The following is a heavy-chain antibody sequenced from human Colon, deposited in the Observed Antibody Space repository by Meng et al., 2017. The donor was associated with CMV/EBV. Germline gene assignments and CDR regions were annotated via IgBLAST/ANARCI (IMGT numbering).Heavy chain of an antibody. Sequence: SCAASGFTFRNYDMNWVRQAPGKGLEWVSCISSSSSTIYYADSVKGRFTISRDNAKNSLYLQMNSLRAEDTAFYYCARINDYGGAHYGMDVWGQGTTVTVSS. CDR2: ISSSSSTI. CDR1: GFTFRNYD. D-gene: IGHD4/OR15-4a*01. J-gene: IGHJ6*02. V-gene: IGHV3-48*03. CDR3: ARINDYGGAHYGMDV.